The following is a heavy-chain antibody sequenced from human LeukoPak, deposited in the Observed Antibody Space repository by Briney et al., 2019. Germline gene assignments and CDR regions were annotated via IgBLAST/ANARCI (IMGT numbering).Heavy chain of an antibody. CDR1: GGSFSGYY. Sequence: PSETLSLTCAVYGGSFSGYYWSWIRQPPGKGLEWIGEINHSGSTNYNPSLKSRVTISVDTSKNQFSLKLSSVTAADTAVYYCARFGAGSSGWYRRYAFDIWGQGTMVTVSS. J-gene: IGHJ3*02. CDR3: ARFGAGSSGWYRRYAFDI. D-gene: IGHD6-19*01. V-gene: IGHV4-34*01. CDR2: INHSGST.